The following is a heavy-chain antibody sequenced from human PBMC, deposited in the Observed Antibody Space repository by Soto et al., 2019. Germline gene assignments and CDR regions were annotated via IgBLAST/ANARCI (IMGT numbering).Heavy chain of an antibody. CDR1: GTSISSSYW. CDR3: ARQGFGAIHGLVDV. D-gene: IGHD3-10*01. Sequence: SETLSLTCRVSGTSISSSYWWAWVRQSPGKGLEWIGEIYHNGITKYNPSLKSRVSMSIDKSNNQFSLKLTSVTAADTAVYYCARQGFGAIHGLVDVWGQGTTVTVSS. CDR2: IYHNGIT. J-gene: IGHJ6*02. V-gene: IGHV4-4*02.